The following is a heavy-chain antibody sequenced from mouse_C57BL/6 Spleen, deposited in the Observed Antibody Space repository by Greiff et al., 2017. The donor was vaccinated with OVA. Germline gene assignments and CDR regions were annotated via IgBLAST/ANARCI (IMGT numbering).Heavy chain of an antibody. V-gene: IGHV1-59*01. J-gene: IGHJ2*01. D-gene: IGHD1-1*02. CDR2: IDPSDSYT. CDR3: ARRAGTWTGRNYVGD. Sequence: QVQLQQPGAELVRPGTSVKLSCKASGFTFTSYWMHWVKQRPGQGLEWIGVIDPSDSYTNYNQKFKGKATLTVDTSSSTAYMQLSSLTSEDSAVYYCARRAGTWTGRNYVGDWGQGATLTVSS. CDR1: GFTFTSYW.